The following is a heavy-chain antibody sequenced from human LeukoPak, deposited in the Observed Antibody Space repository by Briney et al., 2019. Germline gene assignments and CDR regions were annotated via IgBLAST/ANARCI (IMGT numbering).Heavy chain of an antibody. CDR3: ARHESGIAAAGTSDNWFDP. D-gene: IGHD6-13*01. V-gene: IGHV4-39*01. J-gene: IGHJ5*02. CDR2: VYYSGST. CDR1: DGSISSSIHY. Sequence: PSETLSLTCTVSDGSISSSIHYWSWIRQPPGKGLEWIGSVYYSGSTYYNPSLKSRVTISVDTSKNQFSLKLSSVTAADTAVYYCARHESGIAAAGTSDNWFDPWGQGTLVTVSS.